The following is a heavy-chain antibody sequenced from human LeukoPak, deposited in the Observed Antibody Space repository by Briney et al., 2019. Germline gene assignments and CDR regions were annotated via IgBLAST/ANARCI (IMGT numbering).Heavy chain of an antibody. V-gene: IGHV4-61*02. Sequence: SQTLSLTCTVSGGSISSGSYYWSWIRQPAGKGLEWIGRIYTSGSTNYNPSLKSRVTISVDTSKNQFSLKLSSVTAADTAVYYCARDHMSGTTEWFVPWGQGTLVTVSS. D-gene: IGHD1-7*01. CDR2: IYTSGST. CDR1: GGSISSGSYY. CDR3: ARDHMSGTTEWFVP. J-gene: IGHJ5*02.